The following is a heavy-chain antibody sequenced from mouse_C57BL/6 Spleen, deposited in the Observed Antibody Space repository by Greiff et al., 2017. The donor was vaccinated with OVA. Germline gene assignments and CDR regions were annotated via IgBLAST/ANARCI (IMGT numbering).Heavy chain of an antibody. J-gene: IGHJ3*01. CDR2: IDPSDSYT. Sequence: QVQLQQSGAELVKPGASVKLSCKASGYTFTSYWMQWVKQRPGQGLEWIGEIDPSDSYTNYNQKFKGKATLTADTSSSTAYMQLSSLTSEDSAVYSGARYYVSSRAWFAYWGQGTLVTVSA. V-gene: IGHV1-50*01. CDR1: GYTFTSYW. D-gene: IGHD1-1*01. CDR3: ARYYVSSRAWFAY.